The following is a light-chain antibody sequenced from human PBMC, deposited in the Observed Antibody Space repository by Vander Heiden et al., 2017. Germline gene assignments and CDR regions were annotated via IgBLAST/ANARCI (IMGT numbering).Light chain of an antibody. CDR1: SSDVGDYNY. J-gene: IGLJ1*01. V-gene: IGLV2-14*03. CDR2: DVS. CDR3: SSYTSSSTFV. Sequence: QSALTQPASVSGSPGQSITISCTGTSSDVGDYNYVSWYHQHPGKAPSLMIYDVSNRPSGVSNRFSGSKSGNTASLTISGLQAEDDADYFCSSYTSSSTFVFGTGTKVTVL.